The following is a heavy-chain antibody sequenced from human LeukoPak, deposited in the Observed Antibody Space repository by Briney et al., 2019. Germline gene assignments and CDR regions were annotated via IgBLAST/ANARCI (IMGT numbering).Heavy chain of an antibody. V-gene: IGHV4-59*01. Sequence: PSETLSLTCTVSGGSISSYYWSWIRQPPGKGLEWIGYIYYSGSTNYNPSLKSRVTIPVDTSKNQFSLKLSSVTAADTAVYYCASYSSPYYRNDAFDIWGQGTMVTVSS. CDR3: ASYSSPYYRNDAFDI. J-gene: IGHJ3*02. D-gene: IGHD6-13*01. CDR2: IYYSGST. CDR1: GGSISSYY.